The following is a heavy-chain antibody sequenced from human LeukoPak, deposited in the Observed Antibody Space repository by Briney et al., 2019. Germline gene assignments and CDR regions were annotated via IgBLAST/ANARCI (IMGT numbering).Heavy chain of an antibody. CDR2: IYPGDSDI. CDR3: ARNRESTGYPDKFDI. J-gene: IGHJ3*02. CDR1: GYSFTSYW. V-gene: IGHV5-51*01. Sequence: GASLKISCKGSGYSFTSYWMAWVRQMPGKGLEWMGLIYPGDSDIRYSPSFQGQVTISADKSITTAYLQWSSLKASDSAMYYCARNRESTGYPDKFDIWGQGTMITVSS. D-gene: IGHD3-22*01.